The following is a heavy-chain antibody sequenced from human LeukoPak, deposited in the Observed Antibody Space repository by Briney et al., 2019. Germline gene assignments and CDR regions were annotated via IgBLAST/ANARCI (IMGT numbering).Heavy chain of an antibody. CDR2: ISGSGGST. V-gene: IGHV3-23*01. CDR3: VSYGKGYYYMDV. J-gene: IGHJ6*03. D-gene: IGHD1-26*01. CDR1: GFTFSSYA. Sequence: PGGSLRLPCAASGFTFSSYAMIWVRQAPGKGLEWVSGISGSGGSTFYADSLKGRFTISRDNSKNTLYLQMNSLRAEDTAVYYCVSYGKGYYYMDVWGKGTTVTVSS.